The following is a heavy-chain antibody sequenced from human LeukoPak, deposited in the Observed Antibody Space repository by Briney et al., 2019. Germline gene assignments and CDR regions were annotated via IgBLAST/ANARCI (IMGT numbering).Heavy chain of an antibody. V-gene: IGHV3-15*01. Sequence: PGGSLRLSCAASGFTVSNAWMSWVRQAPGKGLEWVGRIKSKTDGGTTDYAAPVKGRFTISRDDSKNTLYLQMNSLKTEDTAVYYCTTSEFGEYYCGSGSYREFDYWGQGTLVTVSS. J-gene: IGHJ4*02. CDR1: GFTVSNAW. D-gene: IGHD3-10*01. CDR3: TTSEFGEYYCGSGSYREFDY. CDR2: IKSKTDGGTT.